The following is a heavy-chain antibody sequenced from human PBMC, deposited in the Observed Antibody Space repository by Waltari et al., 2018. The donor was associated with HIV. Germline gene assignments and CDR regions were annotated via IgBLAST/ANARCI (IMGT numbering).Heavy chain of an antibody. Sequence: QVQLVQSGAEVKQPGASVKVSCKTSGYDFSTFDINWVRQATGQGLEWMGWRSPNSGKTGYAQKFHGRLSMTRDTSTDTTYMKLSRLTSRDTAVYYCARSRPGAVFGDNWGQGTLVVVSS. CDR3: ARSRPGAVFGDN. CDR2: RSPNSGKT. V-gene: IGHV1-8*01. J-gene: IGHJ4*02. CDR1: GYDFSTFD. D-gene: IGHD3-3*01.